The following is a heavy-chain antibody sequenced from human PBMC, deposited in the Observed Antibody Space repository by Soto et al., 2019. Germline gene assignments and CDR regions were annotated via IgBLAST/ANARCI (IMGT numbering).Heavy chain of an antibody. CDR1: GFTFSSYS. D-gene: IGHD6-6*01. J-gene: IGHJ6*02. CDR2: ISSSSSYI. Sequence: GGSLRLSCAASGFTFSSYSMNWVRQAPGKGLEWVSSISSSSSYIYYADSVKGRFTISRDNAKNSLYLQMNSLRAEDTAVYYCARDRRAARGGMDVWGQGTTVTVSS. CDR3: ARDRRAARGGMDV. V-gene: IGHV3-21*01.